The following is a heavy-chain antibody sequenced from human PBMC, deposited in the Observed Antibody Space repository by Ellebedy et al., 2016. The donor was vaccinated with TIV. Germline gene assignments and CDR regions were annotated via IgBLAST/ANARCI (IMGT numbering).Heavy chain of an antibody. CDR3: ARRSTEFAFDS. CDR1: GFTFSTYP. D-gene: IGHD2-8*02. Sequence: GESLKISCAASGFTFSTYPMTWVRPAPGKGLEWVSIFSANGGTTYYADSVKSRFTISRDNSKNTLFLQMSSLRAEDTAVYFCARRSTEFAFDSWGQGTLVTVSS. V-gene: IGHV3-23*01. CDR2: FSANGGTT. J-gene: IGHJ4*02.